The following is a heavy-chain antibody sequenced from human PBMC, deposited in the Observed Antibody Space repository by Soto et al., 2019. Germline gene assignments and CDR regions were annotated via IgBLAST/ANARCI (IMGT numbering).Heavy chain of an antibody. Sequence: QVQLVQSGAEVKRPGSSVKVSCKASGDTFTFYSINWVRQAPGLGLEWMGRINPILSMSNYAQRFQGRVTMTADKSTSIGYMELSSLRSEDTAIYYCASSYGSGYRAFDYWGQGALVTVSS. J-gene: IGHJ4*01. CDR3: ASSYGSGYRAFDY. CDR2: INPILSMS. V-gene: IGHV1-69*02. CDR1: GDTFTFYS. D-gene: IGHD3-10*01.